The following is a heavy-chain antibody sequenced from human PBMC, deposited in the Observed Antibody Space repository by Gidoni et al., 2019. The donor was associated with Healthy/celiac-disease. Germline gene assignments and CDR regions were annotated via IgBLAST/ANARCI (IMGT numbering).Heavy chain of an antibody. V-gene: IGHV3-43*01. D-gene: IGHD3-3*01. J-gene: IGHJ3*02. CDR2: MSWDGGST. CDR3: AKPKDPSAFWSGYYTGMGYAFDI. CDR1: GFTFDDYT. Sequence: EVQLVESGGVVVQPGGSLRLSCAASGFTFDDYTMPWVRHAPGKGLEWVSLMSWDGGSTYYADSVKGRFTISRDNSKNSLYLQMNSLRTEDTALYYCAKPKDPSAFWSGYYTGMGYAFDIWGQGTMVTVSS.